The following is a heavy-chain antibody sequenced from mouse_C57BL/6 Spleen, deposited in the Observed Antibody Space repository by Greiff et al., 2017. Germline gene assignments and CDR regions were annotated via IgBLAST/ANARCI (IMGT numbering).Heavy chain of an antibody. D-gene: IGHD1-1*01. J-gene: IGHJ4*01. CDR1: GYTFTSYW. CDR2: IDPSDSYT. Sequence: QVQLKQPGAELVRPGTSVKLSCKASGYTFTSYWMHWVKQRPGQGLEWIGVIDPSDSYTNYNQKFKGKATLTVDTSSSTAYMQLSSLTSEDSAVYYCARSIRGSSYYAMDYWGQGTSVTVSS. CDR3: ARSIRGSSYYAMDY. V-gene: IGHV1-59*01.